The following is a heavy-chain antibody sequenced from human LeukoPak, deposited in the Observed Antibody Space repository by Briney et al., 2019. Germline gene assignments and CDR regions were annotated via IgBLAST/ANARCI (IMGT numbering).Heavy chain of an antibody. CDR1: GFSLSTSGVG. J-gene: IGHJ4*02. CDR2: IYGDDDK. Sequence: SGPTLVKPPQTLRLTCTFSGFSLSTSGVGVGWIRQPPGKALEWFALIYGDDDKRYSPSLKSRLTITKDPSKNQVVLRMTNMDPVDTATYYCAHLEGGFSSDWYFQGFDYWGQGILVTGSS. D-gene: IGHD6-13*01. V-gene: IGHV2-5*02. CDR3: AHLEGGFSSDWYFQGFDY.